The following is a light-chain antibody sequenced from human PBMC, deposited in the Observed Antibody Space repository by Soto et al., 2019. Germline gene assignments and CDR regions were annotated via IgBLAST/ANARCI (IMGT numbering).Light chain of an antibody. V-gene: IGLV2-8*01. J-gene: IGLJ1*01. CDR1: SSDIGGYNS. CDR3: SSYTDRKHLV. CDR2: DVT. Sequence: QSALTQSPSASGSPGQSVTISCTGTSSDIGGYNSVSWYQQHPGKAPKVMIYDVTKRPSGVPDRFSGSKSVNTASLTVSALQAEDEADYYCSSYTDRKHLVFGTGTKVTVL.